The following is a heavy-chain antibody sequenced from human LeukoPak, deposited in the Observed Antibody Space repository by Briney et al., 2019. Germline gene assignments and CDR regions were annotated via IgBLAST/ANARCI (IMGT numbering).Heavy chain of an antibody. V-gene: IGHV3-33*06. CDR2: IWFDGSNK. J-gene: IGHJ4*02. CDR3: AKDSYSSMSGIDY. CDR1: GFTFSSYG. Sequence: GGSLRLSCAASGFTFSSYGMQWVRQAPGKGLEWVAVIWFDGSNKYYGDSVKGRFTISRDNSKNTLYLQMNSLRAEDTGVYYCAKDSYSSMSGIDYWGQGTLVAVSS. D-gene: IGHD6-19*01.